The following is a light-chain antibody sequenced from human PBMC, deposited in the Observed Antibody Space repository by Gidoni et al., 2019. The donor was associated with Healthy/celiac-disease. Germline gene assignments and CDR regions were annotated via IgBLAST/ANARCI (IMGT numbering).Light chain of an antibody. Sequence: EIVLTQSPATLSLSPGERATLPCRAGQSVSSYFAWYQQQPGQAPRLLIHDASNSATGLPDFTLTLSSLGPEDFAVYYCQRRSNWPPFTFGPXTKVDIK. CDR1: QSVSSY. V-gene: IGKV3-11*01. CDR2: DAS. CDR3: QRRSNWPPFT. J-gene: IGKJ3*01.